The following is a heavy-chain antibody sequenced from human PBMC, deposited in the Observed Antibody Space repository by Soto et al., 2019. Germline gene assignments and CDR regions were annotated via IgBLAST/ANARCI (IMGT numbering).Heavy chain of an antibody. V-gene: IGHV4-30-4*01. D-gene: IGHD1-7*01. Sequence: SETLSFTCTVFGGSVSIGDYLWSWIRQRPGKGLEWIGYIHDSGNTYYTPSLKSRVTISLDTSENQFSLKVTSLTAADTAVYYCASRDPGTSVDYWGQGTLVTVSS. J-gene: IGHJ4*02. CDR3: ASRDPGTSVDY. CDR1: GGSVSIGDYL. CDR2: IHDSGNT.